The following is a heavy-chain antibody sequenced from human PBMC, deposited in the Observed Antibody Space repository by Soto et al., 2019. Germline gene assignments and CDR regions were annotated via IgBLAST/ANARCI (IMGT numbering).Heavy chain of an antibody. V-gene: IGHV1-2*04. Sequence: ASVKASCKACGYTFTGYYMHWVRQAPGQGLEWMGWINPNSGGTNYAQKFQGWVTMTRDTSISTAYMELSRLRSDDTAVYYCARDPTRAAAGNWFDPWGQGTLVTVPQ. CDR1: GYTFTGYY. CDR3: ARDPTRAAAGNWFDP. D-gene: IGHD6-13*01. CDR2: INPNSGGT. J-gene: IGHJ5*02.